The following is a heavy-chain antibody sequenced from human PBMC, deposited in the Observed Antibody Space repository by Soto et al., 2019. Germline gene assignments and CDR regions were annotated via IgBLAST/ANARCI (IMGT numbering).Heavy chain of an antibody. CDR3: ANTGPSTRSGSYYPDMYYSYYYGMDV. CDR2: ISGNGRTT. D-gene: IGHD3-10*01. Sequence: EVKLLESGGGMVQPGGSLRLSCTASGFTFDSYAMSWVRLAPGKGPEWVSAISGNGRTTYYADSVKGRFTISRDNFRNTLYLQMIXLXAXDTAVYYCANTGPSTRSGSYYPDMYYSYYYGMDVWGQGTTVTVSS. V-gene: IGHV3-23*01. J-gene: IGHJ6*02. CDR1: GFTFDSYA.